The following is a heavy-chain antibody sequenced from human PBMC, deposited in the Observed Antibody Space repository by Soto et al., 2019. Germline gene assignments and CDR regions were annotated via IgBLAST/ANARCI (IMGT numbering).Heavy chain of an antibody. D-gene: IGHD6-13*01. CDR3: VSGASRWYPYDFDS. J-gene: IGHJ4*02. Sequence: QAQVVQSGAEVRKPGSSVKLSCKASEGTFNSYAIAWVRQAPGQGLEWMGGIIPYYNTLNYAQKFQDRATITADVSTNTVYMELSSLGTDDTAVYFCVSGASRWYPYDFDSWARGTLVTVSS. CDR1: EGTFNSYA. CDR2: IIPYYNTL. V-gene: IGHV1-69*01.